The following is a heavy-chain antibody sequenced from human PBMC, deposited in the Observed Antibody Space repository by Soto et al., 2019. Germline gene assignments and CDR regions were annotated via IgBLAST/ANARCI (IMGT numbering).Heavy chain of an antibody. Sequence: SETLSLTCAVYGGSFSGYYWSWIRQPPGKGLEWIGEINHSGSTNYNPSLKSRVTISVDTSKNQFSLKLSSVTAADTAVYYCARDKGLISYMDVWGKGTTVTVSS. CDR3: ARDKGLISYMDV. CDR2: INHSGST. V-gene: IGHV4-34*01. CDR1: GGSFSGYY. D-gene: IGHD2-8*01. J-gene: IGHJ6*03.